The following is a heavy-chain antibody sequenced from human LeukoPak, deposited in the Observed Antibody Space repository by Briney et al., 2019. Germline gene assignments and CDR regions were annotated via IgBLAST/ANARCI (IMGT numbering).Heavy chain of an antibody. CDR3: ARAPYDSSGYYDTPRGDYGMDV. CDR2: IYYSGST. CDR1: GGSISSGGYY. J-gene: IGHJ6*02. Sequence: SETLSLTCTVSGGSISSGGYYWSWIRQHPGKGLEWIGYIYYSGSTYYNPSLKSRVTISVDTSKNQFSLKLSSVTAADTAVYYCARAPYDSSGYYDTPRGDYGMDVWGQGTTVTVSS. D-gene: IGHD3-22*01. V-gene: IGHV4-31*03.